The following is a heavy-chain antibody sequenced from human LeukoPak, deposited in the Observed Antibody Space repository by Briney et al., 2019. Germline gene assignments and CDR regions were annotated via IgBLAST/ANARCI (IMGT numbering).Heavy chain of an antibody. V-gene: IGHV4-30-2*01. CDR3: ARGGLAAAAGWFDP. CDR2: IYHSGST. J-gene: IGHJ5*02. D-gene: IGHD6-13*01. Sequence: SQTLSLTCAVSGGSISSGGYSWSWIRQPPGKGLEWIGYIYHSGSTYYNPSLKSRVTISVDRSKNQFSLKLSSVTAADTAVYYCARGGLAAAAGWFDPWGQGTLVTVSS. CDR1: GGSISSGGYS.